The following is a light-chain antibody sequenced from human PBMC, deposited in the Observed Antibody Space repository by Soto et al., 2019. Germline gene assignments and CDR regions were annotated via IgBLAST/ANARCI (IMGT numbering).Light chain of an antibody. V-gene: IGLV2-14*01. CDR2: EVS. CDR3: SSYTSRTTLV. J-gene: IGLJ1*01. CDR1: SSDVGGYNY. Sequence: QSVLTQPPSVSGSPGQSITISCTGTSSDVGGYNYVSWYQQHPGKAPKLMIYEVSNRPSGVSNRFSGSKSANTASLTISGLQAEDEADYYCSSYTSRTTLVFGTGTKVTVL.